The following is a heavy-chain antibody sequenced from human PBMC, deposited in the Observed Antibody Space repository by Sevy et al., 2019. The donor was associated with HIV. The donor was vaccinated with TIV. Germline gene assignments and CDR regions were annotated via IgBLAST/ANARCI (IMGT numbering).Heavy chain of an antibody. D-gene: IGHD2-15*01. J-gene: IGHJ5*02. CDR2: FNSDGSNT. Sequence: GSLRLSCAASGFTFSSYWMHWVRQAPGKGLVWVSRFNSDGSNTSYADSVKGRFTISRDNAKNTLYLQMNSLRAEDTAVYYCAKGGYCSGGSCYPGWFDPWGQGTLVTVSS. CDR3: AKGGYCSGGSCYPGWFDP. V-gene: IGHV3-74*01. CDR1: GFTFSSYW.